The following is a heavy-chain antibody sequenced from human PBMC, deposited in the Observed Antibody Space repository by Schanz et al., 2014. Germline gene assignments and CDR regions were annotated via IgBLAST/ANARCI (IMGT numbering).Heavy chain of an antibody. J-gene: IGHJ4*02. Sequence: QVQLVQSGAEVKKPGASVRVSCKASGYSFTTYDVNWVRQATGQGLEWMGWMNPTTGNRGYAQNFQGRVTMTRNTTITTAYLELSSLRSEDTAVYYCTKGRTFGRWGQGTLVTVSS. CDR3: TKGRTFGR. V-gene: IGHV1-8*01. D-gene: IGHD3-16*01. CDR2: MNPTTGNR. CDR1: GYSFTTYD.